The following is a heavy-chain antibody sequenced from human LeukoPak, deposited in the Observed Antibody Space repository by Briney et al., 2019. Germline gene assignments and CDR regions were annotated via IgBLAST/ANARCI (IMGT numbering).Heavy chain of an antibody. J-gene: IGHJ4*02. V-gene: IGHV1-69*01. D-gene: IGHD3-3*01. Sequence: AVKVSCKASGGTFSSYAISRVRQPPGQGLEWMGGIIPIFGTANYAQKFQGRVTITADESTSTAYMELSSLRSEDTAVYYCARDSVYDFWSGYYRGQGTLVTVSS. CDR3: ARDSVYDFWSGYY. CDR2: IIPIFGTA. CDR1: GGTFSSYA.